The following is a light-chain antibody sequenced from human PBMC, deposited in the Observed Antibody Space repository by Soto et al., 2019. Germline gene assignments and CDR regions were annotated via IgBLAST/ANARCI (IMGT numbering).Light chain of an antibody. V-gene: IGLV2-14*03. Sequence: QSALTQPASVSGSPGQSITISCTGTSSDLGTYNYVSWYQQYPDKAPKLIIYDVRNRPSEVSDRFSGSKSGDTASLIISGLQAEEEADYCSCSTSTKISRNVLGTGTKVTVL. J-gene: IGLJ1*01. CDR1: SSDLGTYNY. CDR3: CSTSTKISRNV. CDR2: DVR.